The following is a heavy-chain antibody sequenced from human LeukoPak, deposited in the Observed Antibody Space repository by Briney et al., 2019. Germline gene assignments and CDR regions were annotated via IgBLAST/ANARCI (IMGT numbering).Heavy chain of an antibody. CDR3: ARPTSDNWNDPPGY. V-gene: IGHV3-11*01. Sequence: GGSLRLSCAASGFTFSDYYMSWIRQAPGKGLEWVSYISSSGSTIYYADSVKGRFTISRDNAKNSLYLQMNSLRAEDPAVYYCARPTSDNWNDPPGYWGQGTLVTVSS. D-gene: IGHD1-20*01. J-gene: IGHJ4*02. CDR2: ISSSGSTI. CDR1: GFTFSDYY.